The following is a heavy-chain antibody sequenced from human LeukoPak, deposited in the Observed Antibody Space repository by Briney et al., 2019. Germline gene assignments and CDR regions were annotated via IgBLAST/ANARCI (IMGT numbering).Heavy chain of an antibody. CDR1: GFTFSSYW. D-gene: IGHD3-3*01. CDR3: ARESEHYDFWSGYYYFDY. CDR2: IKQDGSEK. Sequence: PGGSLRLSCAASGFTFSSYWMSWVRQAPGKGLEWVANIKQDGSEKYYVDSVKGRFTISRDNAKNSLYLQMNSLRAEDTAVYYCARESEHYDFWSGYYYFDYWGQGTLVTVSS. J-gene: IGHJ4*02. V-gene: IGHV3-7*01.